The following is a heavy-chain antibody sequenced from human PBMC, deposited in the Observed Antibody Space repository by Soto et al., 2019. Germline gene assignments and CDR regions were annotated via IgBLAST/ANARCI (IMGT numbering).Heavy chain of an antibody. CDR1: GFTCSSYD. J-gene: IGHJ3*02. CDR3: AKATATGGGAFEI. D-gene: IGHD2-8*02. Sequence: GGSLRLSCAASGFTCSSYDMSWVRQAPGKGLEWVSTILVGGSTHYPDSVKGRFTISRDNSKNTVFLQMNSLTAGDTAIYYCAKATATGGGAFEICGQGTMVTVS. CDR2: ILVGGST. V-gene: IGHV3-23*01.